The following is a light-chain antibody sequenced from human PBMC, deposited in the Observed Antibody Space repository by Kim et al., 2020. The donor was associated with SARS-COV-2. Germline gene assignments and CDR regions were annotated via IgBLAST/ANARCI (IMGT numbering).Light chain of an antibody. CDR2: DAS. Sequence: EIVLTHSPATLSLSPGQRATLSCRASQSVSTYLSWYQQKPGQPPRLLIYDASNRASGIPARFSGSGSGTDFSLTIISLEPEDLAVYYCQQRSYWPRTFGGGTKVDIK. CDR3: QQRSYWPRT. CDR1: QSVSTY. J-gene: IGKJ4*01. V-gene: IGKV3-11*01.